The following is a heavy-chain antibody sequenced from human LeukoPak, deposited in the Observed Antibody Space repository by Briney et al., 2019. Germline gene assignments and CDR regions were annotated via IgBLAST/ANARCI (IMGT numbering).Heavy chain of an antibody. CDR2: IDPSEYYT. J-gene: IGHJ4*02. CDR3: ARHFGAVGAFDY. D-gene: IGHD1-26*01. CDR1: GYSFTSDW. Sequence: GESLKISCKRSGYSFTSDWSSWVRQMPGKGLEWMGSIDPSEYYTNHRLPLQGDVTISADKYISTAYLQWTGQKASDTAVYYCARHFGAVGAFDYWGQGSLITVSS. V-gene: IGHV5-10-1*01.